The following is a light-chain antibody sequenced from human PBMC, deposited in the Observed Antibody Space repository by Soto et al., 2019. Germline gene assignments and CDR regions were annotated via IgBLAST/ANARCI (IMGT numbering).Light chain of an antibody. Sequence: EIVLTQSPGTLSLSPGERATLSCRASQSVSSKLAWYQQKPGQAPRLLIYGASTRATGIPARFSGSGSGTEFTLTISILQSEDFALYYCQQYNNWPPATFGGGTKVDI. CDR3: QQYNNWPPAT. J-gene: IGKJ4*01. CDR1: QSVSSK. CDR2: GAS. V-gene: IGKV3-15*01.